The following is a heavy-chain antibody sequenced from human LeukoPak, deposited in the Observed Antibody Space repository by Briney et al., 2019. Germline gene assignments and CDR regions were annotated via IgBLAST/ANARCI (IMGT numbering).Heavy chain of an antibody. CDR2: INPSGGST. Sequence: ASVKVSCKASGYTFTNYCMHWVRQGPGQGLEWMGIINPSGGSTSYAQKFQGRATMTRDTSTSTVYMELSSLRSEDTAVYYCARGGSSWESDYWGQGTLVTVSS. CDR3: ARGGSSWESDY. D-gene: IGHD6-13*01. V-gene: IGHV1-46*01. CDR1: GYTFTNYC. J-gene: IGHJ4*02.